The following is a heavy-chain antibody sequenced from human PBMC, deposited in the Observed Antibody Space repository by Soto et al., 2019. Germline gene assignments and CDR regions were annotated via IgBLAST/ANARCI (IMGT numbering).Heavy chain of an antibody. D-gene: IGHD3-10*01. Sequence: SETLSLTCAVYGRSFTAYYRSWIRQPPGKGLEWIGEINHSGSTNYNPSLKSRVTISVDTSKNQFSLKLSSVTAADTAVYYCASHQELLWFGNLNYYYMDVWGKGTTVTVSS. CDR2: INHSGST. V-gene: IGHV4-34*01. J-gene: IGHJ6*03. CDR3: ASHQELLWFGNLNYYYMDV. CDR1: GRSFTAYY.